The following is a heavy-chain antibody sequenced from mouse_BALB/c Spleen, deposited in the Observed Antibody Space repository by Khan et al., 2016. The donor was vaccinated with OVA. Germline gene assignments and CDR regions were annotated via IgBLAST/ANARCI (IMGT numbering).Heavy chain of an antibody. Sequence: QVQLQQSGPELVKPGASVKMSCKASGYTFTDYVMNWVKQRPGQGLEWIGQIYPGSDSPYYNENFKGKATLTADRSSSTAYLQLNSLTSEDSAVDVCAQGGWDRFAYWGQGTPVTVSA. CDR2: IYPGSDSP. V-gene: IGHV1-77*01. CDR1: GYTFTDYV. J-gene: IGHJ3*01. D-gene: IGHD3-3*01. CDR3: AQGGWDRFAY.